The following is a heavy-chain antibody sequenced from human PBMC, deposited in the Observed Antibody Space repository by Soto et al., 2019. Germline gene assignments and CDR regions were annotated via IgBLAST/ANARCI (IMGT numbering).Heavy chain of an antibody. CDR2: ITGSSSYI. J-gene: IGHJ3*02. CDR3: AKDMGWLHGYAFDI. Sequence: PGGSLRLSCAGSGFPFSSYSMNWVRQAPGKGLEWVSSITGSSSYIHYADSVKGRFTISRDNSKNTLYLQMNSLRAEDTAVYYCAKDMGWLHGYAFDIWGQGTMVTVSS. CDR1: GFPFSSYS. V-gene: IGHV3-21*01. D-gene: IGHD5-12*01.